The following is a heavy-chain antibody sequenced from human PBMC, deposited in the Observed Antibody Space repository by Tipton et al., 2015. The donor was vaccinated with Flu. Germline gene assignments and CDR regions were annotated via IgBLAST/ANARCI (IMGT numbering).Heavy chain of an antibody. CDR3: ARHLRCGGDCYSPLPKSGFDP. CDR1: GDSMRSDYF. J-gene: IGHJ5*02. D-gene: IGHD2-21*02. CDR2: IHYSGSP. Sequence: GLVKPSETLSLTCTVSGDSMRSDYFWAWIRQAPGKGLEWIGNIHYSGSPHYNPSLKSRVTITVDTSKNQFSLKLSSVTAADTAVYYCARHLRCGGDCYSPLPKSGFDPWGQGTLVTVSS. V-gene: IGHV4-38-2*02.